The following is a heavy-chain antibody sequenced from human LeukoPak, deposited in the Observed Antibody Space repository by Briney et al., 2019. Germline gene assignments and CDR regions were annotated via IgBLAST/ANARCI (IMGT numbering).Heavy chain of an antibody. J-gene: IGHJ4*02. Sequence: GGSLRLSCAASGFTFSSYWMSWVRQAPGKGLEWVANIKQDGSEKYYVDSVKGRFTISRDNAKNSLYLQMNSLRAEDTAVYYCARGGPQTYTAMVCWGQGTLVTVSS. CDR3: ARGGPQTYTAMVC. CDR1: GFTFSSYW. D-gene: IGHD5-18*01. CDR2: IKQDGSEK. V-gene: IGHV3-7*01.